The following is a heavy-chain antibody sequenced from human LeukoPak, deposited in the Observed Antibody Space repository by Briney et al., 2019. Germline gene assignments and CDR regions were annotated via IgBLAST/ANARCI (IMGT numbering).Heavy chain of an antibody. CDR3: ARHDYGDYSLDY. Sequence: ASVKVSCKASGGTFSSYAISWVRQAPGQGLEWMGGIIPIFGTANYAQKFQGRVTITADESTSTAYMELSSLRSEDTAVYYCARHDYGDYSLDYWGQGTLVTVSS. J-gene: IGHJ4*02. D-gene: IGHD4-17*01. CDR2: IIPIFGTA. V-gene: IGHV1-69*13. CDR1: GGTFSSYA.